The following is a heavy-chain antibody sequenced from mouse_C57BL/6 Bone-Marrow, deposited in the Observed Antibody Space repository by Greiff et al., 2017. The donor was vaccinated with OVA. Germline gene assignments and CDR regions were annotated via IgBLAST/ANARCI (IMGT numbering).Heavy chain of an antibody. Sequence: EVQLQQSGAELVRPGASVKLSCTASGFNINDDYMHWVKQRPEQGLEWIGWIDPENGDTEYAAKFQGKATITADTSSNTAYLQLSSLTSEDTAVYYCTSYYDYEDYWGQGTTLTVSS. CDR2: IDPENGDT. CDR1: GFNINDDY. D-gene: IGHD2-4*01. J-gene: IGHJ2*01. V-gene: IGHV14-4*01. CDR3: TSYYDYEDY.